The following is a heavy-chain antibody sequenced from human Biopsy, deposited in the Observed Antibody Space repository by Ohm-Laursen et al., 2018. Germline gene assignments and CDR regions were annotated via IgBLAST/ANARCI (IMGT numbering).Heavy chain of an antibody. CDR3: AKPSGGVSTIGFDP. CDR2: INPDTGGT. J-gene: IGHJ5*02. CDR1: GYNFRGYH. Sequence: SVKVSCKASGYNFRGYHLHWVRLAPGQGLEWMGWINPDTGGTRYAPKFQGRLALTRDVSVNTGYLELSSLGSDDTAIYFCAKPSGGVSTIGFDPWGQGTQIIVS. D-gene: IGHD5/OR15-5a*01. V-gene: IGHV1-2*02.